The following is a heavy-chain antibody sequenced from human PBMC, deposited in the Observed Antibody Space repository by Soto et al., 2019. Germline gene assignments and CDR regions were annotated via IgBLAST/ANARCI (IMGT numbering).Heavy chain of an antibody. D-gene: IGHD6-19*01. CDR3: ARGELQGGSGWYVFDY. Sequence: GGSLRLSCAASGFTFSSYSMNWVRQAPGKGLEWVSSISSSSSYIYYADSVKGRFTISRDNAKNSLYLQMNSLRAEDTAVYYCARGELQGGSGWYVFDYWGQGTLVTVSS. J-gene: IGHJ4*02. CDR1: GFTFSSYS. V-gene: IGHV3-21*01. CDR2: ISSSSSYI.